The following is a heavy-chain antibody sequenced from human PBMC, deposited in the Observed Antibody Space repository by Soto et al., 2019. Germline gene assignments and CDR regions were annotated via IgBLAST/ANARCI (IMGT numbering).Heavy chain of an antibody. CDR1: GFTFNSFA. CDR3: AQGGPRDGYRALAY. CDR2: TINTGDDT. Sequence: EVQLLESGGGLVQPGGSLRLSCEASGFTFNSFAMNWVRQAPGKGLEWVSSTINTGDDTYYADFVRGRFTISRDNSKNRLYLQMSSLRAEDAAVYFCAQGGPRDGYRALAYWGQGTRVTVSS. J-gene: IGHJ4*02. D-gene: IGHD5-18*01. V-gene: IGHV3-23*01.